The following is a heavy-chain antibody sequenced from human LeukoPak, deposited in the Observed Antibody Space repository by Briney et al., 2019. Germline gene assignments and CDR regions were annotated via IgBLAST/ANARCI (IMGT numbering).Heavy chain of an antibody. CDR1: GYSFPSYW. CDR3: ARRYCSSTTCYFGFDY. J-gene: IGHJ4*02. V-gene: IGHV5-51*01. Sequence: GESLKISFQGSGYSFPSYWIGWVRQIPGKSLEVMGIIYPDDSDNRYSPSFQGQVTISAAKSTSTASLHWSRLNPSATATYYCARRYCSSTTCYFGFDYWGQGTLVTVSS. D-gene: IGHD2-2*01. CDR2: IYPDDSDN.